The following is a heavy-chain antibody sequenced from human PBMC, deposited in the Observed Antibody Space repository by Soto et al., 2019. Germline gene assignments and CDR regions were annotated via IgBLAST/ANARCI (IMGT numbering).Heavy chain of an antibody. D-gene: IGHD5-18*01. Sequence: QITLKESGPTLVKPTQTLTLTCTFSGFSLSTSGVGVRWIPQPPGKALDRLALIYWNDDKRYSPCLQSRLTINKDSSKNQGVLTMTNMDPLDTTTYYSAHSVVDTAMVTGHFNYWGQGTLVTVSS. CDR3: AHSVVDTAMVTGHFNY. CDR2: IYWNDDK. V-gene: IGHV2-5*01. J-gene: IGHJ4*02. CDR1: GFSLSTSGVG.